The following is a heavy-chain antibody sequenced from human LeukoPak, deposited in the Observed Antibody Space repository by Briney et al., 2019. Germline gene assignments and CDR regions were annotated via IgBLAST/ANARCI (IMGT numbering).Heavy chain of an antibody. V-gene: IGHV1-18*01. CDR3: ARARITIFGVVILGDY. D-gene: IGHD3-3*01. CDR2: ISAYNGNT. Sequence: GASVKVSCKASGYTFTSYGISWVRQAPGQGLEWMGWISAYNGNTNYAQKLQGRVTMTTDTSTSTAYMELRSLRSDDTAVYYCARARITIFGVVILGDYWGQGTLVTVSS. J-gene: IGHJ4*02. CDR1: GYTFTSYG.